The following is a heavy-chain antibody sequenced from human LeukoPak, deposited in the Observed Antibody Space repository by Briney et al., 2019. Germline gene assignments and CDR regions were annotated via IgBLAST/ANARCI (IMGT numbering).Heavy chain of an antibody. J-gene: IGHJ4*02. CDR3: ASGSGYNYGYPFDY. CDR2: INPSGGST. V-gene: IGHV1-46*03. CDR1: GYTFTSYY. D-gene: IGHD5-18*01. Sequence: ASVKLSCKAYGYTFTSYYMHWVRQPPGQGLEWMGIINPSGGSTSYAQKFQGRVTMTKDTSTSTVYIELSSLRSEDTAVYYCASGSGYNYGYPFDYWGQGTLVTVPS.